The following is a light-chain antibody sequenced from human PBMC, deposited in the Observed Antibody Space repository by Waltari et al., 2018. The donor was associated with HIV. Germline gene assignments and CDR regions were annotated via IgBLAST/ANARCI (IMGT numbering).Light chain of an antibody. V-gene: IGLV1-44*01. CDR1: SSNIGDNT. Sequence: QSVLTQPPSASGTFGQRVAISCSGSSSNIGDNTVNWYQQVPGAAPKLLIYNDEHRPSGVPDRFSGSKSGTSASLAINGLQSEDEGTYYCSTWQDGLNGVLFGGGTELAVL. CDR3: STWQDGLNGVL. J-gene: IGLJ2*01. CDR2: NDE.